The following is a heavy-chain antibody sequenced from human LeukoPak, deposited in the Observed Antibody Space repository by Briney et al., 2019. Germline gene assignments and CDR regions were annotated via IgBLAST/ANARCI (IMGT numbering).Heavy chain of an antibody. CDR3: ARDLGSSFDY. CDR2: IYSGGST. CDR1: GFTFSSYN. J-gene: IGHJ4*02. Sequence: GGSLRLSCAASGFTFSSYNMNWVRQAPGKGLEWVSVIYSGGSTYYADSVKGRFTISRDNSKNTLYLQMNSLRAEDTAVYYCARDLGSSFDYWGQGTLVTVSS. D-gene: IGHD6-6*01. V-gene: IGHV3-53*01.